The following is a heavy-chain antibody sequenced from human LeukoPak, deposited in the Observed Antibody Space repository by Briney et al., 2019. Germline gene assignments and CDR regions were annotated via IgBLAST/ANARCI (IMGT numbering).Heavy chain of an antibody. CDR1: GGTFSSYA. V-gene: IGHV1-69*05. D-gene: IGHD2-2*01. CDR3: ARIAVPASANWFDP. Sequence: GASVKVSCKASGGTFSSYAISWVRQAPGQGLEWMGGIIPIFGTANYAQKLQGRVTMTTDTSTSTAYMELRSLRFDDTAVYYCARIAVPASANWFDPWGQGTLVTVSS. CDR2: IIPIFGTA. J-gene: IGHJ5*02.